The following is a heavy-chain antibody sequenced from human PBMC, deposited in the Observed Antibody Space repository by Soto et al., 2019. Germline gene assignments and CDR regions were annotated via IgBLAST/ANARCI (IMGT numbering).Heavy chain of an antibody. CDR2: IYPRDSET. CDR3: ARRGKEGYYYGMDV. J-gene: IGHJ6*02. CDR1: GYTFTTYW. Sequence: GESLKISCKGSGYTFTTYWIAWVRQMPGKGLEWMGIIYPRDSETKYSPSFQGQVTISADKSISTAYLQWSSLKASDTAMYYCARRGKEGYYYGMDVWGQGTTVTVSS. V-gene: IGHV5-51*01.